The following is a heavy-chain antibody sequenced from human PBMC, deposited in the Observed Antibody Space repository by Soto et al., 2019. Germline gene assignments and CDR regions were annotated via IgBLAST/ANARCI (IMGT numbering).Heavy chain of an antibody. D-gene: IGHD3-3*01. V-gene: IGHV1-18*01. Sequence: SVKVSCKASGYTFTSYGISWVRQAPGQGLEWMGWISAYNGNTNYAQKLQGRVTMTTDTSTSTAYMELRSLRSDDTAVYYCARDGLGITIFGVVIRNRIDYWGQGTLVTVSS. J-gene: IGHJ4*02. CDR2: ISAYNGNT. CDR1: GYTFTSYG. CDR3: ARDGLGITIFGVVIRNRIDY.